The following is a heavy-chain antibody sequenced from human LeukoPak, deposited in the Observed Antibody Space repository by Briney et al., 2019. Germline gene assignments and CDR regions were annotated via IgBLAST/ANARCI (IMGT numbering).Heavy chain of an antibody. CDR2: ISGSGGST. Sequence: GRSLRLSCAASGFTFSSYAMSWVRQAPGKGLEWVSAISGSGGSTYYADSVKGRFTISRDNSKNTLYLQMNSLRAEDTAVYYCAKDGGFWSGYLSWFDPWGQGTLVTVSS. CDR1: GFTFSSYA. V-gene: IGHV3-23*01. D-gene: IGHD3-3*01. J-gene: IGHJ5*02. CDR3: AKDGGFWSGYLSWFDP.